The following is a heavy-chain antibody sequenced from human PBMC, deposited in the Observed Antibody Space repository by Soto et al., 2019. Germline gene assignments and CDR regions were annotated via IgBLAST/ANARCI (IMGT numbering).Heavy chain of an antibody. V-gene: IGHV1-18*01. Sequence: QVQLVQSGAEVKKPGASVKVSCKASGYTFTSYGISWVRQAPGQGLEWMGWISAYNGNTNYAQKLQGRVTMTTDTSTSTAYMELRSLRSDDTAVYYCARYRITMVRGVPRLFDYWGQGPLVTVSS. CDR1: GYTFTSYG. CDR3: ARYRITMVRGVPRLFDY. D-gene: IGHD3-10*01. CDR2: ISAYNGNT. J-gene: IGHJ4*02.